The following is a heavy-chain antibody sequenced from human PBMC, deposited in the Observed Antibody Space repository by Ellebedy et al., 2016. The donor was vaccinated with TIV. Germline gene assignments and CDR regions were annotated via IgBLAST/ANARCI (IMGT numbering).Heavy chain of an antibody. V-gene: IGHV3-21*01. CDR1: GFTFNSYS. Sequence: PGGSLRLSCVASGFTFNSYSISRVRQAPGQWLEWVASISGSLEHKSYTASVRGRFTISRDTTKNSVFLQMGSLRAEDTAVYYCARDRGERGLISLFDLWGQGTLVTVS. CDR3: ARDRGERGLISLFDL. D-gene: IGHD3-10*01. CDR2: ISGSLEHK. J-gene: IGHJ4*02.